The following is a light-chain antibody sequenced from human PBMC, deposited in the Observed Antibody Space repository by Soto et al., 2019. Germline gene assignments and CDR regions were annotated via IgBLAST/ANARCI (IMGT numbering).Light chain of an antibody. CDR3: QQYAGSPT. CDR1: QSVASTY. CDR2: GAS. V-gene: IGKV3-20*01. Sequence: EIVLTQSPGTLSLSPGERATLSCWASQSVASTYLGWYQQKPGQAPRLLIYGASSRATGIPDRFSGSGSGTDFTLTISRLEPEDFALYYCQQYAGSPTFGQGTLLEIK. J-gene: IGKJ5*01.